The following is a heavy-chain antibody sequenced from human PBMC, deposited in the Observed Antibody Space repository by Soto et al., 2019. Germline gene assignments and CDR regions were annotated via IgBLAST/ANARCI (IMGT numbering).Heavy chain of an antibody. Sequence: SETLSLTCAVYGGSFSGYYWSWIRQPPGKGLEWIGEINHSGSTNYNPSLKSRVTISVDTSKNQFSLKLSSVTAADTAVYYCARGHQAPNSSGCHTPLDYWGQGTLVTVSS. J-gene: IGHJ4*02. CDR2: INHSGST. CDR3: ARGHQAPNSSGCHTPLDY. CDR1: GGSFSGYY. V-gene: IGHV4-34*01. D-gene: IGHD6-19*01.